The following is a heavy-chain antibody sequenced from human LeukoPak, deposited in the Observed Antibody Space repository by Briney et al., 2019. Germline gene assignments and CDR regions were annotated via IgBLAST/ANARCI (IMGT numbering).Heavy chain of an antibody. J-gene: IGHJ3*02. D-gene: IGHD5-18*01. CDR2: IYSGGST. CDR1: GFTVSSNY. Sequence: GGSLRLSCAASGFTVSSNYMSWVRQAPGKGLEWVSVIYSGGSTYYADSVKGRFTISRDNSKNTLYLQMNSLRAEDTAVYYCARARSSYGYGDAFDIWGQGTMVTVSS. CDR3: ARARSSYGYGDAFDI. V-gene: IGHV3-53*05.